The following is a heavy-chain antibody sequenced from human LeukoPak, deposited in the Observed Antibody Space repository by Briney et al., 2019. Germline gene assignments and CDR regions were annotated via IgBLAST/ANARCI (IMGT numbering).Heavy chain of an antibody. J-gene: IGHJ1*01. CDR2: ISCYNGDT. V-gene: IGHV1-18*01. Sequence: ASVKVSCKASGYTFTSNGITWVRQAPGQGLEWVGWISCYNGDTKYAQKFQGRVTVTTDTSTSTAYMELRSLSSDDTAVYYCARDPSGSYLGPFQHWGQGTLVTVSS. D-gene: IGHD1-26*01. CDR1: GYTFTSNG. CDR3: ARDPSGSYLGPFQH.